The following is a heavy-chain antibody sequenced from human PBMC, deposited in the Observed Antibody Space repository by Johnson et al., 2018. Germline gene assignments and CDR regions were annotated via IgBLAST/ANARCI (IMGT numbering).Heavy chain of an antibody. Sequence: VQLQESGGGLVQPGGSLRLSCAASGFTFSSYWMHWVRQAPGKGLVWVPRINRDGRGTTDADSVEGRFTISRDNAKNTLYLQMNSQRAEDTAVYYCARVDSPYYSYYMDVWGKGTTVTVSS. J-gene: IGHJ6*03. CDR1: GFTFSSYW. V-gene: IGHV3-74*01. CDR3: ARVDSPYYSYYMDV. CDR2: INRDGRGT.